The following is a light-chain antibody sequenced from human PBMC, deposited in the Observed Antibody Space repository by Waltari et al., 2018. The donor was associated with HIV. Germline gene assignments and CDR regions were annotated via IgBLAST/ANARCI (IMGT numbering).Light chain of an antibody. CDR2: AAS. CDR3: QQSYTISPT. CDR1: QRITTF. J-gene: IGKJ4*01. V-gene: IGKV1-39*01. Sequence: DIQMTQSPSSLSASIGDKVTITCRASQRITTFLNWYQQKPGKAPKLLIYAASSLQGGVPSRFSGSGSGTDFTLTVVGLQPEDFATYFCQQSYTISPTFGGGTKVEIK.